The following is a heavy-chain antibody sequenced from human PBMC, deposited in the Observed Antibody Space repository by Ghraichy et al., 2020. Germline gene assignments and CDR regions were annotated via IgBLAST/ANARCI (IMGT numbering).Heavy chain of an antibody. Sequence: ASVKVSCKASGYTFTSYGISWVRQAPGQGLEWMGWISAYNGNTNYAQKLQGRVTMTTDTSTSKAYMELRSLRSADTAVYYCSRDPRRGSRSGPAAYIMRSDPWGQGTLVTVSS. CDR2: ISAYNGNT. D-gene: IGHD2-2*01. J-gene: IGHJ5*02. V-gene: IGHV1-18*01. CDR1: GYTFTSYG. CDR3: SRDPRRGSRSGPAAYIMRSDP.